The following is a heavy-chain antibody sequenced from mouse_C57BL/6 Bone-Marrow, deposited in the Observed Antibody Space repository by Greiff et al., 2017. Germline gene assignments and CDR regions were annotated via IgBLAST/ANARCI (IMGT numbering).Heavy chain of an antibody. CDR2: ISDGGSYT. CDR3: ARDPGSNYGDY. J-gene: IGHJ2*01. Sequence: EVQLVESGGGLVKPGGSLKLSCAASGFTFSSYAMSWVRQTPEKRLEWVATISDGGSYTYYPDNVKGRFTISRDNAKNNLYLQMSHLKSEDTAMYYCARDPGSNYGDYWGQGTTLTVSS. D-gene: IGHD1-1*01. V-gene: IGHV5-4*01. CDR1: GFTFSSYA.